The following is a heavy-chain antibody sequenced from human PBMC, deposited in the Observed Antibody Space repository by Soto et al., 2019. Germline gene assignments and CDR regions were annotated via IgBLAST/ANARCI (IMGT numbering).Heavy chain of an antibody. CDR1: GYSFTNYW. V-gene: IGHV5-51*01. Sequence: PGESLKISCKGSGYSFTNYWTVWVRQMPGKGLEWMGIIYPDDSDTRYSPSFQGQVTISADKSISTAYLQWSSLKASDTAMYYCARIPRGRDGYNYFESWGQGTLVTVSS. CDR3: ARIPRGRDGYNYFES. CDR2: IYPDDSDT. D-gene: IGHD5-12*01. J-gene: IGHJ4*02.